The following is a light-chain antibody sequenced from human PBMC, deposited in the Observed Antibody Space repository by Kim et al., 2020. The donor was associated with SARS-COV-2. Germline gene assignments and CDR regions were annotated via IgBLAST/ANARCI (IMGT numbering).Light chain of an antibody. CDR3: QQYYGLPFT. Sequence: ASVGDRVTITCRASQGVNNHVAWFQQKPGKVPKSLIYGASSLYSGVPSQFSGSGSGTDFTLTISSLQPEDFATYYCQQYYGLPFTFGGGTKVDIK. J-gene: IGKJ4*01. CDR2: GAS. V-gene: IGKV1-16*02. CDR1: QGVNNH.